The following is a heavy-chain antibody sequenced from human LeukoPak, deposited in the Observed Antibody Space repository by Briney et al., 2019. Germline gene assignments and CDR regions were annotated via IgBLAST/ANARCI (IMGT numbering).Heavy chain of an antibody. CDR3: ARRPDYYSPYDY. CDR2: IYYSGST. CDR1: GGSISXXX. J-gene: IGHJ4*02. V-gene: IGHV4-59*01. Sequence: SETLSLTCTVSGGSISXXXXXXXXXXXXXXXXXXGYIYYSGSTNYNPXXXSXXXISVXXSXNQFSLKLSSVTAADTAVYYCARRPDYYSPYDYWGQGTLVTVSS. D-gene: IGHD3-10*01.